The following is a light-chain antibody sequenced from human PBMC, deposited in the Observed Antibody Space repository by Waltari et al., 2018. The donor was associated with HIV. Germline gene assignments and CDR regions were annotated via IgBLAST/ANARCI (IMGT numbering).Light chain of an antibody. J-gene: IGLJ2*01. Sequence: QSALTQPRSVSGSPGQSVTISCTGTSSDVGGFNYVSWYQQYPGRAPKLLIYDVIKRPSGVPDRFSGSKSGNTASLTISGLQAEDEADYYCRSYAGRNTMVFGGGTTLTVL. CDR1: SSDVGGFNY. V-gene: IGLV2-11*01. CDR2: DVI. CDR3: RSYAGRNTMV.